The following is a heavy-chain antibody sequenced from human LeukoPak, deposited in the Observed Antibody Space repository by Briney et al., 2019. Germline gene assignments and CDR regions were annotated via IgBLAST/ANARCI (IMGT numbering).Heavy chain of an antibody. CDR2: IYMSGST. CDR3: ARDLTIFGVTGHDVFDM. V-gene: IGHV4-61*02. CDR1: GGSISSYSYY. D-gene: IGHD3-3*01. Sequence: SETLSLTCTVSGGSISSYSYYWSWIRQPAGKGLEWIGRIYMSGSTDYNPSLKSRVNISMDMPKIQVSLKLSSVTAADTAVYYCARDLTIFGVTGHDVFDMWGQGTMATVSS. J-gene: IGHJ3*02.